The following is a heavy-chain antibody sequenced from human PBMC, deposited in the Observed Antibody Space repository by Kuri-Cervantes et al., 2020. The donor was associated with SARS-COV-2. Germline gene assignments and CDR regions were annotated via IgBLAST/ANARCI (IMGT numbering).Heavy chain of an antibody. CDR3: ARDGPAYCGGDCYSAY. V-gene: IGHV1-69*13. CDR2: IIPIFGTA. Sequence: SVKVSCKASGGTFSSYAISWVRQAPGQGLEWMGGIIPIFGTANYAQRFQGRVTITADESTSTAYMEPSSLRSEDTAVYYCARDGPAYCGGDCYSAYWGQGTLVTVSS. J-gene: IGHJ4*02. D-gene: IGHD2-21*02. CDR1: GGTFSSYA.